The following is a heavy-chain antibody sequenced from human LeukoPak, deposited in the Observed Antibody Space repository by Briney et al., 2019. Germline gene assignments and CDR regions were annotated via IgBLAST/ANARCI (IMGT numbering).Heavy chain of an antibody. D-gene: IGHD6-13*01. Sequence: GRSLRLSCAASGFTFSSYAMHWVRQAPGKVLEWVAVISYDGSNKYYADSVKGRFTISRDNSKNTLYLQMNSLRAEDTAVYYCARDMRAAGNYFDYWGQGTLVTVSS. J-gene: IGHJ4*02. CDR1: GFTFSSYA. CDR3: ARDMRAAGNYFDY. V-gene: IGHV3-30-3*01. CDR2: ISYDGSNK.